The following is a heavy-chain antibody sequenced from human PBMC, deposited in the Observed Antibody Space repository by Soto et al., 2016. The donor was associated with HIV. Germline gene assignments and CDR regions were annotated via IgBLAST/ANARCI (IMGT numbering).Heavy chain of an antibody. J-gene: IGHJ5*02. D-gene: IGHD3-10*01. CDR1: GYTFTAYY. Sequence: QVQLVQSGAEVKKPGASVKVSCKASGYTFTAYYIHWVRQAPGEGLEWMGWINPNSGGTNYAQKFQGRVTMTRDTSISTAYMELSRLTSDDTAVYYCARDGFLVYYNSGIRWFDPWGQGTLVTVS. CDR3: ARDGFLVYYNSGIRWFDP. CDR2: INPNSGGT. V-gene: IGHV1-2*02.